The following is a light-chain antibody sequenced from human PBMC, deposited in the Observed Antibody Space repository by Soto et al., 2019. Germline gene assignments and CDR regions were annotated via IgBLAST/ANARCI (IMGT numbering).Light chain of an antibody. Sequence: EIVVTQSPGTLSLSPGERATISCRASQSVSSSYLAWYQQKTGQAPRLLIYGASSRATGIPDRFSGSGSGTDFTLTISRLEPEDFAVYYCQQYGSSPTFGGGTKVEIK. CDR2: GAS. CDR1: QSVSSSY. V-gene: IGKV3-20*01. CDR3: QQYGSSPT. J-gene: IGKJ4*01.